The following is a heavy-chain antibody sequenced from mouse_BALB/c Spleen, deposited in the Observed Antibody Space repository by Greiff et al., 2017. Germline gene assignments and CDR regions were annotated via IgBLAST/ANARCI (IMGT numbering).Heavy chain of an antibody. CDR3: ARVDYGYGWYFAY. Sequence: ESGPGLVKPSQSLSLTCSVTGYSITSGYYWNWIRQFPGNKLEWMGYISYDGSNNYNPSLKNRISITRDTSKNQFFLKLNSVTTEDTATYYCARVDYGYGWYFAYWGQGTLVTVSA. J-gene: IGHJ3*01. V-gene: IGHV3-6*02. CDR2: ISYDGSN. CDR1: GYSITSGYY. D-gene: IGHD1-2*01.